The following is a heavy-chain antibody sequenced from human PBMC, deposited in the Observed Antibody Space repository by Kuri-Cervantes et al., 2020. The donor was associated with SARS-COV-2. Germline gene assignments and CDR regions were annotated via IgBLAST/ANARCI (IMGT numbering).Heavy chain of an antibody. D-gene: IGHD4-17*01. CDR2: ISSSSSTI. Sequence: GGSLRLSCAASGFTFSSYSMNWVRQAPGKGLEWASYISSSSSTIYYADSVKGRFTISRDNAKNSLYLQMNSLRAEDTAVYYCARVWYYGDYGADYWGQGTLVTVSS. J-gene: IGHJ4*02. CDR3: ARVWYYGDYGADY. CDR1: GFTFSSYS. V-gene: IGHV3-48*01.